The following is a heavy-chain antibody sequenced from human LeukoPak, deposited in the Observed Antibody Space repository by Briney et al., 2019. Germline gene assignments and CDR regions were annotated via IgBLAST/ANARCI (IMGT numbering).Heavy chain of an antibody. CDR1: GFTFSSYS. CDR3: VRAVDCSSTSCYVLYYYYYGMDV. J-gene: IGHJ6*02. V-gene: IGHV3-21*01. CDR2: ISSSSSYI. D-gene: IGHD2-2*01. Sequence: PGGSLRLSCAASGFTFSSYSMNWVRQAPGKGLEWASSISSSSSYIYYADSVKGRFTISRDNAKNSLYLQMNSLRAEDTAVYYCVRAVDCSSTSCYVLYYYYYGMDVWGQGTTVTVSS.